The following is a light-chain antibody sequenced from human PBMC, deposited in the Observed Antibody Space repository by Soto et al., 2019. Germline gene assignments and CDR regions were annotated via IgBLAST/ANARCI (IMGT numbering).Light chain of an antibody. V-gene: IGLV1-44*01. CDR3: AAWDDSLSGYV. CDR1: SSNIGSNT. J-gene: IGLJ1*01. CDR2: GNN. Sequence: SVLTRPPSGSGTPGQRVTISCSGSSSNIGSNTVNWYQHLPGTAPKLLMHGNNQRPSGVPDRFSGSKSGTSASLAISGLQSEDEADYYCAAWDDSLSGYVFGTGTRSPS.